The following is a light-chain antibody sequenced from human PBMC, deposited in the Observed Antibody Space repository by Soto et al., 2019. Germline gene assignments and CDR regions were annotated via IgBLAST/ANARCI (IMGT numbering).Light chain of an antibody. CDR3: LQEYSYPLI. J-gene: IGKJ4*01. CDR2: GAS. CDR1: QSISTY. V-gene: IGKV1-6*01. Sequence: IHMTQSPSSLSASVGDRVTITCRASQSISTYLSWYQQKPGKAPKLLIYGASNLQTGVPSRFSGSGSGTDFTLTISSLQPEDVGTYYCLQEYSYPLIFGGGTKVEIK.